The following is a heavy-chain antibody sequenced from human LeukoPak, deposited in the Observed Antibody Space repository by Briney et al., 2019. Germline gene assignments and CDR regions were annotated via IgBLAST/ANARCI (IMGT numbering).Heavy chain of an antibody. J-gene: IGHJ4*02. D-gene: IGHD3-22*01. CDR1: GYTFTSYD. CDR3: ARSYYDSSGYHSFDY. CDR2: MNPNSGNT. Sequence: GASVKVSCKASGYTFTSYDINWVRQATGQGLEWMGWMNPNSGNTGYAQKFQGRVTITRNTSISTAYMELSSLRSEDTAVYYCARSYYDSSGYHSFDYWGQGTLVTVSS. V-gene: IGHV1-8*03.